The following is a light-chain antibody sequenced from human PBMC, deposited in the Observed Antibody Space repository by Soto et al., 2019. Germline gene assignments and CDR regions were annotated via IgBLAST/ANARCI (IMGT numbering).Light chain of an antibody. CDR1: QSVSGRY. CDR2: GAS. Sequence: IVLTQSPGTLSLSPGERATLSCRASQSVSGRYLAWYQQKPGQAPRLLIYGASSRAPGIPDRFSGSGSGTDFTLTISRLEPEDFAVYYCQQYGSSPRTFGQGTKVEIK. V-gene: IGKV3-20*01. CDR3: QQYGSSPRT. J-gene: IGKJ1*01.